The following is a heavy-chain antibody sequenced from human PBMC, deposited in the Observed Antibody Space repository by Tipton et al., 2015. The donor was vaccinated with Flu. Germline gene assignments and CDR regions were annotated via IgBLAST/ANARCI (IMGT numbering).Heavy chain of an antibody. CDR1: GFTFSSYA. Sequence: SLRLSCAASGFTFSSYAMSWVRQAPGKGLEWVSAISGSGGSTYYADSVKGRFTISRDNSKNTLYLQMNSLRAEDTAVYYCAKEMGFGESSYYSYGMDVWGQGPTVTVSS. CDR2: ISGSGGST. V-gene: IGHV3-23*01. CDR3: AKEMGFGESSYYSYGMDV. D-gene: IGHD3-10*01. J-gene: IGHJ6*02.